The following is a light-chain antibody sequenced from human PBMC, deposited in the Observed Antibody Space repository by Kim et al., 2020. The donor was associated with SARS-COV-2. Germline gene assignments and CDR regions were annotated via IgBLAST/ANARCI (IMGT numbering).Light chain of an antibody. V-gene: IGLV2-8*01. J-gene: IGLJ1*01. CDR1: RRDVGGNEY. CDR2: EVT. CDR3: SSYAGSNNYV. Sequence: GQSITTSAPGTRRDVGGNEYVSWYQQHPGKAPNIIIYEVTKRPSGVPDRFSGSKSGNTASLTVSGLQAEDEADYYCSSYAGSNNYVFGTGTKVTVL.